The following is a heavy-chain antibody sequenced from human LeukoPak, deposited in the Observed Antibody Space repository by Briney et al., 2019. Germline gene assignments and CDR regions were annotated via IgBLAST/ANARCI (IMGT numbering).Heavy chain of an antibody. Sequence: PSETLSHPCTVSGGSISSYYWSWIRQPPGKGLEWIGYIYYSGSTNYNPSLKSRVTISVDTSKNQFSLKLSSVTAADTAVYYCARRGGFDGDYGWYFDLWGRGTLLTVSS. J-gene: IGHJ2*01. CDR3: ARRGGFDGDYGWYFDL. V-gene: IGHV4-59*08. CDR1: GGSISSYY. CDR2: IYYSGST. D-gene: IGHD4-17*01.